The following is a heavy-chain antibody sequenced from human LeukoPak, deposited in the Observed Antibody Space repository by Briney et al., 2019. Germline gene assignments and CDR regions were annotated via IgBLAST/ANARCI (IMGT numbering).Heavy chain of an antibody. V-gene: IGHV4-39*01. J-gene: IGHJ4*02. CDR1: GGSISSSSYY. D-gene: IGHD3-10*01. CDR3: QAYYGSGSYSDY. CDR2: IYYSGST. Sequence: KASETLSLTCTVSGGSISSSSYYWGWIRQPPGKGLEWIGSIYYSGSTYYNPSLKSRVTISVDTSKNQFSLKLSSVTAADTAVYYCQAYYGSGSYSDYWGQGTLVTVSS.